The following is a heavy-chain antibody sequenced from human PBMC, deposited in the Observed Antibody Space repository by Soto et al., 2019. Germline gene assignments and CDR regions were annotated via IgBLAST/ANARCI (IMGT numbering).Heavy chain of an antibody. CDR3: ARDGGFYSGMDV. J-gene: IGHJ6*02. CDR1: GGSIGSYY. D-gene: IGHD3-3*01. CDR2: IYYSGST. Sequence: QVQLQESGPGLVKPSETLSLTCTVSGGSIGSYYWNWIRQPPGKGLEWIGYIYYSGSTNYNPSLKSRVTISVDTSKNQCALRLSSVTAADTAVYYCARDGGFYSGMDVWGQGTTVTVSS. V-gene: IGHV4-59*01.